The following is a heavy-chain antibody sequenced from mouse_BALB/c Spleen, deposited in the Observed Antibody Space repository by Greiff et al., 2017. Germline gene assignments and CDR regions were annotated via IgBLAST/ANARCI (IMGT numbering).Heavy chain of an antibody. CDR2: IYPGGGYT. D-gene: IGHD3-1*01. Sequence: QVQLKQSGAELVRPGTSVKISCKASGYTFTNYWLGWVKQRPGHGLEWIGDIYPGGGYTNYNEKFKGKATLTADTSSSTAYMQLSSLTSEDSAVYFCARSSSGYAWFAYWGQGTLVTVSA. V-gene: IGHV1-63*02. CDR1: GYTFTNYW. CDR3: ARSSSGYAWFAY. J-gene: IGHJ3*01.